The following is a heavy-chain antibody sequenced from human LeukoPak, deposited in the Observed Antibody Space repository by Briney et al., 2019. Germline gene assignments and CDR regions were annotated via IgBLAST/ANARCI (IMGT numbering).Heavy chain of an antibody. CDR3: ARDYGGNSDFDY. CDR1: GFTFSSCS. D-gene: IGHD4-23*01. V-gene: IGHV3-21*01. Sequence: GGSLRLSCAASGFTFSSCSMNWVRQAPGKGLEWVSPISSSSSYIYYADSVKGRFTISRDNAKNSLYLQMNSLRAEDTAVYYCARDYGGNSDFDYWGQGTLVTVSS. CDR2: ISSSSSYI. J-gene: IGHJ4*02.